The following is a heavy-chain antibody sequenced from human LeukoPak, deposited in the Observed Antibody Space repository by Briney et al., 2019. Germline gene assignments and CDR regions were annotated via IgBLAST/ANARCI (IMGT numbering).Heavy chain of an antibody. Sequence: SETLSLTCTVSGGSISSGDYYWSWIRQPPGQGLEWIGYISLSGSTYYNPSLKSRVTISVDRSKNQFSLKLSSVTAADTAVYYCATSSGYYFDAFDIWGQGTMVTVSS. V-gene: IGHV4-30-4*08. D-gene: IGHD3-22*01. CDR3: ATSSGYYFDAFDI. CDR1: GGSISSGDYY. J-gene: IGHJ3*02. CDR2: ISLSGST.